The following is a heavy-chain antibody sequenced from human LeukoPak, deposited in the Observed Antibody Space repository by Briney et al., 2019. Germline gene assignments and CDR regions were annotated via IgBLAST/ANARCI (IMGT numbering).Heavy chain of an antibody. D-gene: IGHD4-17*01. Sequence: GGTLRLSCAASGFTFSSYGMHWVRQAPGKGLEWVAVISSDGSNEYSADSVKGRFTISRDNSKNTLSLQMNSLRAEDTAVYYCAKDPHTVTAFDIWGQGTMATVSS. CDR2: ISSDGSNE. J-gene: IGHJ3*02. CDR1: GFTFSSYG. V-gene: IGHV3-30*18. CDR3: AKDPHTVTAFDI.